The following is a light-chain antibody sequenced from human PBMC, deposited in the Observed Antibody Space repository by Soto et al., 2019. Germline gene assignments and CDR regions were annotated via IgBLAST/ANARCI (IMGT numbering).Light chain of an antibody. Sequence: QSALTQPASVSGSPGQSITISCTGTSSDVGNYNLVSWYQQFPGKAPKLIIYEGSRRPSGVSNRFSGSKSGNTASLTISGLQAEDEADYYGCSYAGSFTFDVFGGGTKVTVL. CDR2: EGS. CDR1: SSDVGNYNL. V-gene: IGLV2-23*03. CDR3: CSYAGSFTFDV. J-gene: IGLJ2*01.